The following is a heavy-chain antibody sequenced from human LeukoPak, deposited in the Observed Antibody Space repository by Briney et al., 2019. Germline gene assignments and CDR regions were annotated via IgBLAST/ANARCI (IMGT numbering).Heavy chain of an antibody. CDR2: INHSGST. D-gene: IGHD2-2*01. V-gene: IGHV4-34*01. Sequence: SETLSLTCAVYGGTFSGYYWSWIRQPPGKGLEWIGEINHSGSTNYNPSLKSRVTISVDTCINQFSLKLSSVTAADTAVYYCAKGREKVPAATRTGRYYYMDVWGKGTTVTVSS. CDR3: AKGREKVPAATRTGRYYYMDV. J-gene: IGHJ6*03. CDR1: GGTFSGYY.